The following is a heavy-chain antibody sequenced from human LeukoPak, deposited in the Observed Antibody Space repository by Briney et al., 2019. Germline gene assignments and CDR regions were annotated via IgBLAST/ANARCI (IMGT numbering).Heavy chain of an antibody. V-gene: IGHV4-39*07. J-gene: IGHJ5*02. CDR1: GGSISSSSYY. CDR2: IYYSGGT. Sequence: PSETLSLTCTVSGGSISSSSYYWGWIRQPPGKGLEWIGSIYYSGGTYYNPSLKSRVTISVDTSKNQFSLKLSSVTAADTAVYYCATQRGNNWNHHWGQGTVLTLSS. CDR3: ATQRGNNWNHH.